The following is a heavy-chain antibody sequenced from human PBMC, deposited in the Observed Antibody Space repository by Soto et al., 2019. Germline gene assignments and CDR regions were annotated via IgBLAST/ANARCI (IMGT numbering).Heavy chain of an antibody. J-gene: IGHJ4*01. CDR1: GGTFSSYA. D-gene: IGHD6-13*01. Sequence: SVKVSCKASGGTFSSYAISWVRQAPGEGLEWMGGIIPIFGTANYAQKFQGRVTITADESTSTAYMELSSLRSEDTAVYYCARSSSSWYIHSYWGRGTLVTVSS. V-gene: IGHV1-69*13. CDR2: IIPIFGTA. CDR3: ARSSSSWYIHSY.